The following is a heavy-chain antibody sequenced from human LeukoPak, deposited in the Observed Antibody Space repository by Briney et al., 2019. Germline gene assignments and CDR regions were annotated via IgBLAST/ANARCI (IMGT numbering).Heavy chain of an antibody. V-gene: IGHV3-21*01. Sequence: GGSLRLSCAASGFTFNIFGMNWVRQAPGKGLEWVSSISSDATNIYYADSVKGRFTISRDNAKNSLFLEMNSLRAEDTAVYYCAREGVRDAFDIWGQGTMVTVSS. D-gene: IGHD3-16*01. CDR2: ISSDATNI. J-gene: IGHJ3*02. CDR1: GFTFNIFG. CDR3: AREGVRDAFDI.